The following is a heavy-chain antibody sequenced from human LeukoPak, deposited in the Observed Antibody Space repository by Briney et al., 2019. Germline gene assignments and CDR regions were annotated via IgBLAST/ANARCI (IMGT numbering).Heavy chain of an antibody. CDR3: ARTYRTSFVSDY. V-gene: IGHV4-59*01. Sequence: PSETLSLTCTVSGGSISTYYWNWIRQPPGKGLEWIGYFSYSGSTNHNPSLKGGVTISGDTSQNQFSLKPTSVTAADTAFYYCARTYRTSFVSDYRGPGILVTVSS. D-gene: IGHD2-21*01. J-gene: IGHJ4*01. CDR2: FSYSGST. CDR1: GGSISTYY.